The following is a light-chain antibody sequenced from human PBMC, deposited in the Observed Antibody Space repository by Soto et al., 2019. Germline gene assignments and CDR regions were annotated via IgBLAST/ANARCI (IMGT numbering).Light chain of an antibody. Sequence: QSVLTQAPSVSGTPGQRVTIACSGSSSNIGSRTVSWYQHPPGTAPKLLIFNNDQRPSGVPERFSGSKSGSSASLAVSGLQSEYEADYFCAAWDDSLNAYVFGSGTKLTVL. V-gene: IGLV1-44*01. CDR3: AAWDDSLNAYV. CDR1: SSNIGSRT. J-gene: IGLJ1*01. CDR2: NND.